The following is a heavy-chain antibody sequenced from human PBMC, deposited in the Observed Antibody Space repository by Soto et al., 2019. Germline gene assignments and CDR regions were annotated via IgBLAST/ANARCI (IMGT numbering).Heavy chain of an antibody. J-gene: IGHJ4*02. CDR1: GFTFSSYA. D-gene: IGHD2-15*01. CDR2: VSIGGST. V-gene: IGHV3-23*01. Sequence: DVQLLESGGGLVQPEGSLRLSCAGSGFTFSSYAMGWVRQGPGKGLEWVAVVSIGGSTHYADSVRGRFTISRDNSTNTLSLHMNSLTAEDTAVYFCAKRRGAGGHFDYWGQGALVTVSS. CDR3: AKRRGAGGHFDY.